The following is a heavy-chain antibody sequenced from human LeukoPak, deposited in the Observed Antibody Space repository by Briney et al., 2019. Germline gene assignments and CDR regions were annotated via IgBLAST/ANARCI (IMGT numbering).Heavy chain of an antibody. CDR2: IYYSGST. Sequence: SETLSLTCTVSGGSISSYYWSWIRQSPGKGLEWIGYIYYSGSTNYNPSLKSRVTISVDTSKNQFSLKLSSVTAADTAVYYCASLPHCSSTSCYEGWFDPWGQGTLVTVSS. J-gene: IGHJ5*02. CDR3: ASLPHCSSTSCYEGWFDP. V-gene: IGHV4-59*08. D-gene: IGHD2-2*01. CDR1: GGSISSYY.